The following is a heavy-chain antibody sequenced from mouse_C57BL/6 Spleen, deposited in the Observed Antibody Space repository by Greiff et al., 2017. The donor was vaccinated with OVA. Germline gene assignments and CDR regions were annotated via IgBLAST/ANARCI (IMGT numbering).Heavy chain of an antibody. D-gene: IGHD1-1*01. CDR2: ISSGGDYI. J-gene: IGHJ4*01. V-gene: IGHV5-9-1*02. CDR3: TRDQFPGITTVVAPYYAMDY. Sequence: EVMLVESGEGLVKPGGSLKLSCAASGFTFSSYAMSWVRQTPEKRLEWVAYISSGGDYIYYADTVKGRFTISRDNARNTLYLQMSSLKSEDTAMYYCTRDQFPGITTVVAPYYAMDYWGQGTSVTVSS. CDR1: GFTFSSYA.